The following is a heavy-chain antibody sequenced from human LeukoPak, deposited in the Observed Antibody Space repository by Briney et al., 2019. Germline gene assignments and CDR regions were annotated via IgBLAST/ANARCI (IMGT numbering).Heavy chain of an antibody. J-gene: IGHJ4*02. Sequence: GGSLRLSCVASEFVFSSHAMIWVRQAPGKGLEWISSITSSSSDIFYADSVRGRFTISRDNSNNTLYLQMSSLRLDDTAVFYCARDARDSSSSGNYYIAYYFDWWGQGALVTVAS. CDR2: ITSSSSDI. D-gene: IGHD3-10*01. CDR1: EFVFSSHA. CDR3: ARDARDSSSSGNYYIAYYFDW. V-gene: IGHV3-21*01.